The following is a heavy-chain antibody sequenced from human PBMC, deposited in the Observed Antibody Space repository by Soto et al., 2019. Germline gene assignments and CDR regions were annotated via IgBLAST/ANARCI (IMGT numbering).Heavy chain of an antibody. D-gene: IGHD2-15*01. V-gene: IGHV3-23*01. CDR2: ISGSGGST. Sequence: PGGSLRLSCAASGFTFSSYAMSWVRQAPGKGLEWVSAISGSGGSTYYADSVKGRFTISRDNSKNTLYLQMNSLRAEDTAVYYCAKKGGYIVVVVAATAGAFDIWGQGTMVTVSS. CDR1: GFTFSSYA. J-gene: IGHJ3*02. CDR3: AKKGGYIVVVVAATAGAFDI.